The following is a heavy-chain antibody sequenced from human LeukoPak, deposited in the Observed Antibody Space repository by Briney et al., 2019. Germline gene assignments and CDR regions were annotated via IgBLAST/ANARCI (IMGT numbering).Heavy chain of an antibody. CDR2: IKHDGSGE. V-gene: IGHV3-7*01. Sequence: SGGSLRLSCAASGFTFSSHWMSWVRQAPGKGLEWVATIKHDGSGEYYVDSVKGRFTISRDNAKNSLYLQMNSLRAEDSAVYYCARDWRSSSCYYSWGQGTQVTVSS. CDR3: ARDWRSSSCYYS. D-gene: IGHD2-2*01. J-gene: IGHJ4*02. CDR1: GFTFSSHW.